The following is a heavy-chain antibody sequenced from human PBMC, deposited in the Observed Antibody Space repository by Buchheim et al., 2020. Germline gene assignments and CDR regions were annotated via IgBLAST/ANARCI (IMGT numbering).Heavy chain of an antibody. Sequence: EVQLVESGGGLVQPGGSLRLSCAASGFTFSTHWMTWVRQAPGKGLEWLVNIKPDGSQKHYVDSVKGRFTISRDNAKNSLSLKMNSLRAEDTAVYYCANAPAAAGIYWGQG. J-gene: IGHJ4*02. CDR1: GFTFSTHW. V-gene: IGHV3-7*01. CDR3: ANAPAAAGIY. CDR2: IKPDGSQK. D-gene: IGHD6-13*01.